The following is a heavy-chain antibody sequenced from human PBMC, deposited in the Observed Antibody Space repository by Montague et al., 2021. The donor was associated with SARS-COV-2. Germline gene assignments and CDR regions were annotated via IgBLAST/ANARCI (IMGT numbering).Heavy chain of an antibody. CDR1: GGSISSSSYY. CDR3: ARVGRQQLVRLSGMDV. V-gene: IGHV4-39*07. CDR2: ICYSGST. J-gene: IGHJ6*02. D-gene: IGHD6-13*01. Sequence: SETLSLTCTVSGGSISSSSYYWGWIRQPPGKGLEWIGSICYSGSTYYXPSLKSRVTISVDTSKNQFSLKLSSVTAADTAVYYCARVGRQQLVRLSGMDVWGQGTTVTVSS.